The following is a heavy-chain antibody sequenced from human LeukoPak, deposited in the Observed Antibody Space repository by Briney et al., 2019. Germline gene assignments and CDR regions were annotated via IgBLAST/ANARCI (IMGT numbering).Heavy chain of an antibody. CDR2: IYYTGTIT. V-gene: IGHV4-59*08. J-gene: IGHJ4*02. Sequence: SSETLSLTCTVSGGSMGSYYWSWIRQPPGKGLEWIGYIYYTGTITKHNPSLKSRATISVDTSKDQFSLKLTSVTAADTAVYYCARLKAVRIRGNIISTHFDFWGQGVLVPVSS. CDR3: ARLKAVRIRGNIISTHFDF. CDR1: GGSMGSYY. D-gene: IGHD3-10*01.